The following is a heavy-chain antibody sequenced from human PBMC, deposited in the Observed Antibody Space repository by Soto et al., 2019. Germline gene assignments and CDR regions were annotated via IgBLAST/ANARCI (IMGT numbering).Heavy chain of an antibody. Sequence: PSETLSLTCTVSGGSVSSGYYYWSWIRQPPGKGLEWIGYIYYSGSTSYNPSLKSRVTISVDTSKNHFSLKLSSVTAADTAVYYCASLDYGDYEDFDYWGQGTLVTVS. V-gene: IGHV4-61*03. CDR3: ASLDYGDYEDFDY. D-gene: IGHD4-17*01. CDR2: IYYSGST. CDR1: GGSVSSGYYY. J-gene: IGHJ4*02.